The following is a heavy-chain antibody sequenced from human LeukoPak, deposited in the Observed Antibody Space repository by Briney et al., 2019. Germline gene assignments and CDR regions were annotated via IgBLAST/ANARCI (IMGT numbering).Heavy chain of an antibody. CDR2: ISAYNGNT. CDR3: AREHGGWGGDAFDI. Sequence: ASVKVSCKASGGIFSSYAISWVRQAPGQGLEWMGWISAYNGNTNYAQKLQGRVTMTTDTSTSTAYMELRSLRSDDTAVCYCAREHGGWGGDAFDIWGQGTMVTVSS. D-gene: IGHD3-16*01. CDR1: GGIFSSYA. V-gene: IGHV1-18*01. J-gene: IGHJ3*02.